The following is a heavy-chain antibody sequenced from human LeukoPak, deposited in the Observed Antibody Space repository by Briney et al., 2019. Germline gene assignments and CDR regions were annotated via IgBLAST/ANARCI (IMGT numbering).Heavy chain of an antibody. CDR1: GFTVSAYA. Sequence: PGGSLRLSCAASGFTVSAYAMAWVRQAPGKGLEWVSTIYDGNTYYADSVKGRFAISTDNSKNTLYLQMNSLRAEDTALYYCTKGSSWSNGDFDCWGQGTLVTVSS. CDR2: IYDGNT. V-gene: IGHV3-23*01. J-gene: IGHJ4*02. CDR3: TKGSSWSNGDFDC. D-gene: IGHD6-13*01.